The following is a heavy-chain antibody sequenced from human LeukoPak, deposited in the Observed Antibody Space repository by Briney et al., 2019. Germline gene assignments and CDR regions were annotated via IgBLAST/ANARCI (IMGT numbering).Heavy chain of an antibody. J-gene: IGHJ4*02. CDR1: GYTFTGYY. V-gene: IGHV1-2*02. Sequence: GASVKVSCKASGYTFTGYYMHWVRQAPGQGLEWMGWINPNSGGTNYAQKFQGRVTMTRDTSISTAYMELSRLRSDDTAVYYCARDGSMVRGVLFDYWGQGTLVTVSS. CDR2: INPNSGGT. D-gene: IGHD3-10*01. CDR3: ARDGSMVRGVLFDY.